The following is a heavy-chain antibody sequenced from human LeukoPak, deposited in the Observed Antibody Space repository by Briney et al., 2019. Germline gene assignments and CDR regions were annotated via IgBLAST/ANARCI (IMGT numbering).Heavy chain of an antibody. D-gene: IGHD6-19*01. V-gene: IGHV3-11*01. CDR1: GFTFSDYY. CDR3: ASLGQGEKAGYSSGWLLAPFDY. J-gene: IGHJ4*02. CDR2: ISSSGSTI. Sequence: GGSLRLSCAASGFTFSDYYMSWIRQAPGKGLEWVSYISSSGSTIYYADSVKGRFTISRDNAKNSLYLQTNSLRAEDTAVYYCASLGQGEKAGYSSGWLLAPFDYWGQGTLVTVSS.